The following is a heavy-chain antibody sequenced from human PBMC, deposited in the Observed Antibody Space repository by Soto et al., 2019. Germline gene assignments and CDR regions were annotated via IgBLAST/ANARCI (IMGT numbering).Heavy chain of an antibody. J-gene: IGHJ2*01. CDR1: GGAFSSHA. D-gene: IGHD3-22*01. V-gene: IGHV1-69*01. CDR2: TTPIFGTP. CDR3: AREWPTYYYDGSGYYRGYFDL. Sequence: VQLEQSGAEVKRPGSSVRVSYKGSGGAFSSHAVSWVRQAPGQGVEWMGGTTPIFGTPKYAQKFQGRVTIIADQSTSTVYMELSSLRSEDTAIYYCAREWPTYYYDGSGYYRGYFDLWGRGTLVTVSS.